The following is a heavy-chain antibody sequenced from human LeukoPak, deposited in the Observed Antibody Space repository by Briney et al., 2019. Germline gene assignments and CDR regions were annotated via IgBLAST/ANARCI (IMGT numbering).Heavy chain of an antibody. CDR2: IYYTGST. CDR3: ARTSYSSGYDHDAFDI. CDR1: GGSISTYY. V-gene: IGHV4-59*01. D-gene: IGHD3-22*01. J-gene: IGHJ3*02. Sequence: SETLSLTCTVSGGSISTYYRSWIRQPPGKGLEWIGYIYYTGSTSYNPSLKSRVTMSLDASKNQFSLELNSVSPADTAVYDCARTSYSSGYDHDAFDIWGQGTMVTVSS.